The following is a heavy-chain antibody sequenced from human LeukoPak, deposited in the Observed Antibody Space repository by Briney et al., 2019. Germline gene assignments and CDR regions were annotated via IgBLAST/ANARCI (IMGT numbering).Heavy chain of an antibody. CDR1: GFTFDDYV. J-gene: IGHJ4*02. V-gene: IGHV3-9*01. CDR3: AKDKGGEFGY. CDR2: ITWNSDTI. Sequence: GGSLRLSCAASGFTFDDYVMHWVRQAPGKGPEWVSGITWNSDTIAYADSVKGRFTISRDNAKNSLYLQMNSLRAEDTALYYCAKDKGGEFGYWGQGTLVTVSS. D-gene: IGHD1-26*01.